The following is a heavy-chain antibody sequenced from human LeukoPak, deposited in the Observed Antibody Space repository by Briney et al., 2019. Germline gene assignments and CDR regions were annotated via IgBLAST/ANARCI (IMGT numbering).Heavy chain of an antibody. D-gene: IGHD3-10*01. V-gene: IGHV4-39*07. Sequence: SETLSLTCTVSGGSISSSSYYWGWIHQPPGKGLEWIGSVYYSGSTYYNPSLKSRVTTPVDTSKNQFSLKLSSVTAADTAVYYCARDSGGSGRFDYRGQGTLVTVSS. J-gene: IGHJ4*02. CDR1: GGSISSSSYY. CDR2: VYYSGST. CDR3: ARDSGGSGRFDY.